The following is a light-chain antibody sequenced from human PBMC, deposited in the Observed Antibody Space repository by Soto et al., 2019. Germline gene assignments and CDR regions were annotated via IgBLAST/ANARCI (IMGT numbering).Light chain of an antibody. CDR3: QKYNSAPWT. Sequence: DIQMTQSPSSLSASVGDRVTITCRASQGISNDLAWYQQQPGKVPKLLIYVASTLQSGVPSRFSGSGSGTDFTLTISSLQPADVATYYCQKYNSAPWTFGQGTKVEIK. J-gene: IGKJ1*01. V-gene: IGKV1-27*01. CDR1: QGISND. CDR2: VAS.